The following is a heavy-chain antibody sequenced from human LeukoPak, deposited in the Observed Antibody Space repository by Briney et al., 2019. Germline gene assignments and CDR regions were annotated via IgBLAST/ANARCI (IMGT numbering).Heavy chain of an antibody. CDR1: GFTLSSFA. CDR2: NNRNDGRT. V-gene: IGHV3-20*01. CDR3: ARVKLTGIQDWFDP. J-gene: IGHJ5*02. Sequence: GGSLRLLCAVSGFTLSSFAMRGVRHASGKGRVGVCDNNRNDGRTDYADSVKGRFTNSRDNAKNSLYLQMNSLRAEDTALYDCARVKLTGIQDWFDPWGQGTLVTVSS. D-gene: IGHD1-20*01.